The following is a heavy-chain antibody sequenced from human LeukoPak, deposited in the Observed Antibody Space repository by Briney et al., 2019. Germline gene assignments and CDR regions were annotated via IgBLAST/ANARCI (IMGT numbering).Heavy chain of an antibody. Sequence: PGGSLRLSCAASGFTFSSYAMSWVRQAPGKGLEWVSAISGSGCSTYYADSVKGRCTISRDNSKNTLYLQMNSLRAEDTAVYYCAKDARYFDWLLFYFYYWGQGTLVTVSS. CDR1: GFTFSSYA. V-gene: IGHV3-23*01. CDR2: ISGSGCST. D-gene: IGHD3-9*01. CDR3: AKDARYFDWLLFYFYY. J-gene: IGHJ4*02.